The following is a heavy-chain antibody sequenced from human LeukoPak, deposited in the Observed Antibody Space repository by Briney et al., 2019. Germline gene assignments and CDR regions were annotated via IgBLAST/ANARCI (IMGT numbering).Heavy chain of an antibody. Sequence: ASVKVSCKASGYTFTSYYMHWVRQAPGQGLEWMGIINPSGGSTSYAQKFQGRVTMTRDTSTSTVYMELRSLRSEDTAVYYCARTVSTGNSGWNWFDPWGQGTLVTVSS. D-gene: IGHD5/OR15-5a*01. V-gene: IGHV1-46*01. J-gene: IGHJ5*02. CDR3: ARTVSTGNSGWNWFDP. CDR1: GYTFTSYY. CDR2: INPSGGST.